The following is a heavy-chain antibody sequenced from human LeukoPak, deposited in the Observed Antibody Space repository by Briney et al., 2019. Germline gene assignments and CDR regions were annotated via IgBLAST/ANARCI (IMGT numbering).Heavy chain of an antibody. V-gene: IGHV1-69*06. J-gene: IGHJ4*02. CDR3: ARENGRGVISPYFDY. Sequence: SVKVSCKASGGTFSSYAISWVRQAPGQGLEWMGGIIPIFGTANYAQKFQGRVTITADKSTSTAYMELSSLRSEDTAVYYCARENGRGVISPYFDYWGQGILVTVSS. CDR1: GGTFSSYA. D-gene: IGHD3-10*01. CDR2: IIPIFGTA.